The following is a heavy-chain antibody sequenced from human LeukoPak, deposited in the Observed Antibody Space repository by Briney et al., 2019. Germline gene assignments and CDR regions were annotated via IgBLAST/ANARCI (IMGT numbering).Heavy chain of an antibody. CDR2: IYYSGST. D-gene: IGHD3-10*01. CDR1: GGSISSSSYY. J-gene: IGHJ5*02. V-gene: IGHV4-39*01. CDR3: ARHPRMAMVRGDIITINWFDP. Sequence: SETLSLTCTVSGGSISSSSYYWGWIRQPQGKGLEWIGSIYYSGSTYYNPSLKSRVTISVDTSKNQFSLKLSSVTAADTAVYYCARHPRMAMVRGDIITINWFDPWGQGTLVTVSS.